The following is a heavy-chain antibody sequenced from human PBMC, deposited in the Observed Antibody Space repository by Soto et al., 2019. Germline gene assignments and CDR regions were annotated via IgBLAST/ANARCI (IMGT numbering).Heavy chain of an antibody. J-gene: IGHJ5*02. CDR1: GFSLTTSGVG. CDR3: VHRVTSAYSHEKYKSWYVSYWFDP. V-gene: IGHV2-5*01. D-gene: IGHD1-20*01. CDR2: VYWNDDK. Sequence: SGPTLVNPTETLTLTGAFSGFSLTTSGVGVGWIRQPPGKALEWLAVVYWNDDKRYRPSLRSRLNITKDTSKNQVVLTMTNMDPVDTATYYCVHRVTSAYSHEKYKSWYVSYWFDPWGQGTLVTVSS.